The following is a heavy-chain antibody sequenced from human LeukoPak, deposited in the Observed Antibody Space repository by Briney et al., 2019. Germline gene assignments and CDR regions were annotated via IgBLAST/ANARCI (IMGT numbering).Heavy chain of an antibody. J-gene: IGHJ5*02. Sequence: GGSLRLSCAASGFSFSSFAMTWVRQAPGKGLEGVSSISGGHYATYNTDSVKGRFPISRDNAKNTLYLQMNSLRADDTAIYYCTKDPNGDYVGAFDPWGQGTLSPSPQ. D-gene: IGHD4-17*01. CDR1: GFSFSSFA. CDR2: ISGGHYAT. CDR3: TKDPNGDYVGAFDP. V-gene: IGHV3-23*01.